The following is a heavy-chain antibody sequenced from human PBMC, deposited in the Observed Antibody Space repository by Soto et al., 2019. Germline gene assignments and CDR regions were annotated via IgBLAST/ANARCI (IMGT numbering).Heavy chain of an antibody. Sequence: PRGSLRLSCAVSGFTFGSYALHWFRQAPGRGLEWVAVISYDGSNKFYADSVKGRFTISRDTSKNTLYLQMNSLRAEDTAVYYCAGVFGGSPDVEYWGQGT. V-gene: IGHV3-30-3*01. J-gene: IGHJ4*02. D-gene: IGHD2-15*01. CDR2: ISYDGSNK. CDR1: GFTFGSYA. CDR3: AGVFGGSPDVEY.